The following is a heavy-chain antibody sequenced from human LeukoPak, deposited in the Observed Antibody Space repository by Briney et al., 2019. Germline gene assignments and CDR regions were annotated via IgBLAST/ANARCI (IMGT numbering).Heavy chain of an antibody. CDR3: ARGPSKVTSDY. CDR1: GYSISSGYY. Sequence: PSETLSLTCTVSGYSISSGYYWGWIRQPPGKGLEWIGSIYHSGSTYYNLSLKSRVTISVDTSKNQFSLKLSSVTAADTAVYYCARGPSKVTSDYWGQGTLVTVSS. V-gene: IGHV4-38-2*02. D-gene: IGHD4-11*01. CDR2: IYHSGST. J-gene: IGHJ4*02.